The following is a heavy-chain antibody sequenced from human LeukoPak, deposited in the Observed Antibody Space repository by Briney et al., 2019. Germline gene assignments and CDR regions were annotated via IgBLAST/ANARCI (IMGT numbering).Heavy chain of an antibody. J-gene: IGHJ6*02. V-gene: IGHV1-18*01. D-gene: IGHD3-10*01. Sequence: ASVKVSCKASGYTFTSYGISWVRQAPGQGLEWMGWISAYNGNTNYAQKLQGRVTMTTDTSTSTAYMELRSLRSDDTAVYYCARDKPYYYGSGPTPSGMDVWGQGITVTVSS. CDR1: GYTFTSYG. CDR2: ISAYNGNT. CDR3: ARDKPYYYGSGPTPSGMDV.